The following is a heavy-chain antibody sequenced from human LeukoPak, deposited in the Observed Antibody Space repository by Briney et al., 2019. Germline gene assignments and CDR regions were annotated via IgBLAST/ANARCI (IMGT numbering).Heavy chain of an antibody. CDR1: GFTFTSSA. CDR3: ARVGGDGYNYYYYYMDV. J-gene: IGHJ6*03. V-gene: IGHV1-58*02. Sequence: GASVKVSCKASGFTFTSSAMLWVRQARGQRLEWIGWIVVANGYTNYAQKFQGRVTITADKSTSTAYMELSSLRSEDTAVYYCARVGGDGYNYYYYYMDVWGKGTTVTVSS. CDR2: IVVANGYT. D-gene: IGHD5-24*01.